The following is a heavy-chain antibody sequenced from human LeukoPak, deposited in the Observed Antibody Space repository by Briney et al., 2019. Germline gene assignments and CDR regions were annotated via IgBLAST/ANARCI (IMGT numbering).Heavy chain of an antibody. CDR2: ISWDGGST. V-gene: IGHV3-43D*03. CDR3: AKDKASSSPHYFDY. Sequence: GGSLRLSCAASGFTFSSYAMHWVRQAPGKGLEWVSLISWDGGSTYYADSVKGRFTISRDNSKNSLYLQMNSLRAEDTALYYCAKDKASSSPHYFDYWGQGTLVTVSS. J-gene: IGHJ4*02. D-gene: IGHD6-6*01. CDR1: GFTFSSYA.